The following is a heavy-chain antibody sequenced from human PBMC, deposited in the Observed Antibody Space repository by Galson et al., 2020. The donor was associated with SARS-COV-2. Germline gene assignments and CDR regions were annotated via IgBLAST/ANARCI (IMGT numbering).Heavy chain of an antibody. J-gene: IGHJ4*02. CDR1: GFTFINYA. CDR2: ISGNGRTT. V-gene: IGHV3-23*01. D-gene: IGHD1-26*01. Sequence: GESLKISCAASGFTFINYAMAWVRQAPGKGLEWVLAISGNGRTTFYADSVRGRFTISRDNSKTTLYLQMNSLRPEDTAMYYCAKFRYSGSYYDFDYWGQGTLVTVSS. CDR3: AKFRYSGSYYDFDY.